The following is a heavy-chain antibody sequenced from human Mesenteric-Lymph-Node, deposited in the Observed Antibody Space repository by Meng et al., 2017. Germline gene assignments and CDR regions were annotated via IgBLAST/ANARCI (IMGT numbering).Heavy chain of an antibody. V-gene: IGHV1-3*01. CDR3: ARGLIVVVTAILPGWFDP. D-gene: IGHD2-21*02. Sequence: ASVKVSCKASGYTFTSYAMHWVRQAPGQRLEWMGWINAGNGNTKYSQKFQGRVTMTRGTSTSTVYMELSSLRSEDTAVYYCARGLIVVVTAILPGWFDPWGQGTLVTVSS. CDR2: INAGNGNT. CDR1: GYTFTSYA. J-gene: IGHJ5*02.